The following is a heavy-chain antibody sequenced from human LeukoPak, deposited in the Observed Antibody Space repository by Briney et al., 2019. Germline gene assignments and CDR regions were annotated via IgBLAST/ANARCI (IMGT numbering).Heavy chain of an antibody. CDR2: IYSGGST. CDR3: ARDSPPFIAAAGALDV. J-gene: IGHJ6*02. D-gene: IGHD6-13*01. V-gene: IGHV3-53*01. CDR1: RFTVSSNY. Sequence: PGGSLRLSCAASRFTVSSNYMSWVRQAPGKGLEWVSVIYSGGSTYCADSVKGRFTISRDNSKNTLYLQMNSLRAEDTAVYYCARDSPPFIAAAGALDVWGQGTTVTVSS.